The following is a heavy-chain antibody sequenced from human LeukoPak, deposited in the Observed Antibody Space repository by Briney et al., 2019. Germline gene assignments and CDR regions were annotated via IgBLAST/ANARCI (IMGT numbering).Heavy chain of an antibody. J-gene: IGHJ4*02. V-gene: IGHV3-11*03. CDR3: ASPAPATNFDC. CDR2: ISSSSSYT. Sequence: GGSLRLSCAASGFTFSDYYMSWIRQAPGKGLEWISYISSSSSYTNYADSVKGRFTISRDNAKNSLYLQMNSLSAEDTAVYYWASPAPATNFDCWGQGTLVTVSS. D-gene: IGHD2-15*01. CDR1: GFTFSDYY.